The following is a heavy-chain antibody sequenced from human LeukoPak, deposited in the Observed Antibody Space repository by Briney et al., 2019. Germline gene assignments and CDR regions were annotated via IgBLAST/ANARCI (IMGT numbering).Heavy chain of an antibody. J-gene: IGHJ5*02. CDR2: IYSGGST. CDR1: GFTVSSNY. D-gene: IGHD4-17*01. Sequence: GGSLRLSCAASGFTVSSNYMSWVRQAPGKGLEWVSVIYSGGSTYYADSVRGRFTISRDNSKNTLYLQMNSLRAEDTAVYYCARDYGDYGYYNWFDPWGQGTLVTVSS. V-gene: IGHV3-66*02. CDR3: ARDYGDYGYYNWFDP.